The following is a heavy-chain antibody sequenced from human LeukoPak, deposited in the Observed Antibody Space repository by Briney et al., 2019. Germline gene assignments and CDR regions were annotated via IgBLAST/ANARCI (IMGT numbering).Heavy chain of an antibody. CDR3: AGGRGWYSPDY. CDR1: GFTFSGSA. Sequence: GGSLRLSCAAPGFTFSGSAMHWVRQASGKGLEWVSHITSKSNSNKTVYDASMNGRFTISRDDSKNTAYLQMSSLKTEDTVVYYCAGGRGWYSPDYWGQGTLVTVSS. V-gene: IGHV3-73*01. D-gene: IGHD6-19*01. J-gene: IGHJ4*02. CDR2: ITSKSNSNKT.